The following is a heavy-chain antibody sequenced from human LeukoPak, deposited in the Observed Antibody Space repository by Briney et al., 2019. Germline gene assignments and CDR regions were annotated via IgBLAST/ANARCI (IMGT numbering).Heavy chain of an antibody. J-gene: IGHJ4*02. CDR3: ARYLRYYDILTGYIKPSGSDY. D-gene: IGHD3-9*01. Sequence: ASVKVSCKASGYTFTNHAINWVRQAPGQGLEWMGWISTYNGNTNYAQKLQGRVTMTTDTSTSTAYMELRSLRSDDTAVYYCARYLRYYDILTGYIKPSGSDYWGQGTLVTVSS. CDR2: ISTYNGNT. V-gene: IGHV1-18*01. CDR1: GYTFTNHA.